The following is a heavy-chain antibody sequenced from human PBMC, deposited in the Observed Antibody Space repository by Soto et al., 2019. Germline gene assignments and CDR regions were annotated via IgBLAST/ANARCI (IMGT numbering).Heavy chain of an antibody. CDR2: INPNSGGT. J-gene: IGHJ3*02. V-gene: IGHV1-2*04. Sequence: GASVKVSCKASGYTFTGYYMHWVRQAPGQGLEWMGWINPNSGGTNYAQKFQGWVTMTRDTSISTAYMELSRLRSDDTAVYYCARDARDAGGLDAFDIWGQGTMVTVSS. CDR3: ARDARDAGGLDAFDI. CDR1: GYTFTGYY. D-gene: IGHD5-12*01.